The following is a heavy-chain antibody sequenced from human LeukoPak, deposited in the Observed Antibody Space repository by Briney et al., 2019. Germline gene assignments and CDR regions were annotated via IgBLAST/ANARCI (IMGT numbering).Heavy chain of an antibody. Sequence: GGSLRLSCAASGFTFSNSWMTWVRQAPGKGLEWVANISPDGSGKFYVESVKGRFTISRDNAKKSLFLQMNSLRVEDTALYYCVKDSGTFWGQGTLVTVSS. CDR2: ISPDGSGK. D-gene: IGHD1-26*01. CDR1: GFTFSNSW. CDR3: VKDSGTF. V-gene: IGHV3-7*04. J-gene: IGHJ4*02.